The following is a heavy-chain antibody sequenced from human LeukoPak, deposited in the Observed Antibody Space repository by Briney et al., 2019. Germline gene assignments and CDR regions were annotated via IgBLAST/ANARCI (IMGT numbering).Heavy chain of an antibody. CDR1: GFTFSSYG. V-gene: IGHV3-30*02. Sequence: RSGGSLRLSCAASGFTFSSYGMHWVRQAPGKGLEWVAFIRYDGSNKYYADSVKGRFTISRDNSKNTLYLRMNSLRAEDTAVYYCAKDRSYLSYYYYMDVWGKGTTVTISS. J-gene: IGHJ6*03. D-gene: IGHD1-26*01. CDR2: IRYDGSNK. CDR3: AKDRSYLSYYYYMDV.